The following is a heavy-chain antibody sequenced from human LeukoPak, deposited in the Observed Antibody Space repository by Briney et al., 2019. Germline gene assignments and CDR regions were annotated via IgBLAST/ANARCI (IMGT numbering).Heavy chain of an antibody. Sequence: PSQTLSLTCTVSGGSISSGGYYWSWIRQHPGKGLEWIGYIYYSGSTYYNPSLKSRVTISVDTSKNQFSLKLSSVTAADTAVYYCARVRYGSGTLNFDYWGQGTLVTVSS. CDR2: IYYSGST. J-gene: IGHJ4*02. V-gene: IGHV4-31*03. CDR3: ARVRYGSGTLNFDY. D-gene: IGHD3-10*01. CDR1: GGSISSGGYY.